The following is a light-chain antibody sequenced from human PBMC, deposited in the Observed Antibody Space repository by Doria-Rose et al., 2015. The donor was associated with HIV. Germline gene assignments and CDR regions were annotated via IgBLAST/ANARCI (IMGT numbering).Light chain of an antibody. J-gene: IGKJ4*01. CDR1: QDINNF. Sequence: TQSPSSLSASVGDRVTITCRASQDINNFLAWSQQKPGKLPKLLIYAASTLHSGVPSRFSGSGSGTDFTLTISSLQPEDVATYYCQKYNSAPLTFGGGTRVEIK. V-gene: IGKV1-27*01. CDR3: QKYNSAPLT. CDR2: AAS.